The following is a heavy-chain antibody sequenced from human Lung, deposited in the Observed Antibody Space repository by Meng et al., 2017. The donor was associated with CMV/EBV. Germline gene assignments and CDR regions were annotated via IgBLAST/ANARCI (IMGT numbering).Heavy chain of an antibody. V-gene: IGHV3-30-3*01. J-gene: IGHJ6*02. CDR2: ISYDGSNK. D-gene: IGHD2-2*01. Sequence: SXAASGFTFSSYAMHWVRQAPGKGLEWVAVISYDGSNKYYADSVKGRFTISRDNSKNTLYLQMNSLRAEDTAVYYCARDHFVVVPASYGMDVWGQGXTVTVSS. CDR3: ARDHFVVVPASYGMDV. CDR1: GFTFSSYA.